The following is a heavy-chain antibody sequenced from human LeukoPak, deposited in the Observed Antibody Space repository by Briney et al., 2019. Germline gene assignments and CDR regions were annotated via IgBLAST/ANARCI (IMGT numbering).Heavy chain of an antibody. D-gene: IGHD7-27*01. CDR3: MCWGTDNH. V-gene: IGHV3-7*01. CDR1: GLTFRSYW. CDR2: INPGGNEI. Sequence: GGSLRLSCTFSGLTFRSYWMNWVRQAPGKGLEWVANINPGGNEIRSVDSVKGRSIISRDNAKNSLDLQMSSLRVEDTSVYYCMCWGTDNHWGQGILVTVSS. J-gene: IGHJ4*02.